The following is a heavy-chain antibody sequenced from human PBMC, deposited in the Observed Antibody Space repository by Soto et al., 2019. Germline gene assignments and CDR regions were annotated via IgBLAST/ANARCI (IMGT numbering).Heavy chain of an antibody. D-gene: IGHD6-13*01. V-gene: IGHV4-34*01. CDR3: ARGPRKHSRNWYNWFEP. Sequence: XKTLSLTCAVYVGSFSGYYWNCIRHPPGKWLEWIGEINHSGSTNYNPSLKSRVTVSVDTSKNQFSLKLSSVTAADTAVYYCARGPRKHSRNWYNWFEPWRPGTLVIVSS. CDR1: VGSFSGYY. CDR2: INHSGST. J-gene: IGHJ5*02.